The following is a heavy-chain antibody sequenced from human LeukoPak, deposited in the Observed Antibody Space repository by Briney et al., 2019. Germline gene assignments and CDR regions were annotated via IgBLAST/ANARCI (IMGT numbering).Heavy chain of an antibody. Sequence: ASVKVSCKASGGTFGSYAISWVRQAPGQGLEWMGGIIPIFGTTNNAQKFQGRVTITADESTSTAYMELSSLRSEDTAVYYCARGFLEWLLYRNWFDPWGQGTLVTVSS. V-gene: IGHV1-69*13. CDR1: GGTFGSYA. CDR3: ARGFLEWLLYRNWFDP. J-gene: IGHJ5*02. CDR2: IIPIFGTT. D-gene: IGHD3-3*01.